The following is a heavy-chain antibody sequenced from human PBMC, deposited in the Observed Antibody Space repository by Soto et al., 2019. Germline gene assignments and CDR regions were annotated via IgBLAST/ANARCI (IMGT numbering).Heavy chain of an antibody. Sequence: SETLSLTCTVSGGSISRGGYYWSWIRQHQGKGLEWIGYIYYSGSTYYNPSLKSRVTISVDTSKNHFSLKLSSVTAADTAVYYCVRSFFWSGYRHHRLIDYSGQGTLVTVST. CDR2: IYYSGST. V-gene: IGHV4-31*03. CDR3: VRSFFWSGYRHHRLIDY. D-gene: IGHD3-3*01. J-gene: IGHJ4*02. CDR1: GGSISRGGYY.